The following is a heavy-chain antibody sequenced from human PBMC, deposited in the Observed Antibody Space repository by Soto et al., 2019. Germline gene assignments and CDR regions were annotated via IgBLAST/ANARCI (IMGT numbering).Heavy chain of an antibody. CDR3: ARDQWPLDHSRGWYCD. CDR2: ISGYNGNT. D-gene: IGHD6-19*01. Sequence: QVQLVQSGREVKQPGASVKVSCKASGYSFISYGISWVRQAPGQGLEWMGWISGYNGNTKYAQKLQGRVTMTTDTSTSTVYMELRSLRSDDTAVYYCARDQWPLDHSRGWYCDWGQGTLVTVSS. CDR1: GYSFISYG. J-gene: IGHJ4*02. V-gene: IGHV1-18*04.